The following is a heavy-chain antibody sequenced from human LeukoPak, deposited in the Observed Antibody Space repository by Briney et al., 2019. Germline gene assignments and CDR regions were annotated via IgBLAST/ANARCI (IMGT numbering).Heavy chain of an antibody. Sequence: ASVKVSCKASGYTFPGYYMHWVRQAPGQGLEWMGWINPNSGGTNYAQKFQGRVTITRDTSASTAYMELSSLRSEDMAVYYCARDRALYAHDAFDIWGQGTMVTVSS. J-gene: IGHJ3*02. CDR2: INPNSGGT. V-gene: IGHV1-2*02. D-gene: IGHD2-2*01. CDR3: ARDRALYAHDAFDI. CDR1: GYTFPGYY.